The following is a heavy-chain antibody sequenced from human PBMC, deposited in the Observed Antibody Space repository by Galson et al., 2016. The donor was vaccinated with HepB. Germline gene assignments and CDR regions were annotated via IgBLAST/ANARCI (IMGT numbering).Heavy chain of an antibody. Sequence: SVKVSCKASGYTFTNYAMHWVRQAPGERLEWMGWMNTANGNTMYSENLRGRVTITWDTAATTAYMDLSSLRSEDTAVYYCARDFHGMDVWGQGTTVTVSS. CDR2: MNTANGNT. CDR1: GYTFTNYA. V-gene: IGHV1-3*04. CDR3: ARDFHGMDV. J-gene: IGHJ6*02.